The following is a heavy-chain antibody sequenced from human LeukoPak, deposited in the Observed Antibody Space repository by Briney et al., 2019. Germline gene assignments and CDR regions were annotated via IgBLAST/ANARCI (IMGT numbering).Heavy chain of an antibody. V-gene: IGHV3-7*03. D-gene: IGHD6-6*01. Sequence: GGSLRLSCAASGFTFSSYAMSWVRQAPGKGLEWVANIKQDGSEKYYVDSVKGRFTISRDNAKNSLYLQMNSLRAADTAVYYCAREDEYSFDYWGQGTLVTVSS. CDR1: GFTFSSYA. CDR3: AREDEYSFDY. J-gene: IGHJ4*02. CDR2: IKQDGSEK.